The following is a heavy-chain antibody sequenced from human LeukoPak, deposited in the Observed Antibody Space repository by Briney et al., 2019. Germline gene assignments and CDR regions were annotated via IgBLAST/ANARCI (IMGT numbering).Heavy chain of an antibody. D-gene: IGHD3-10*01. Sequence: SETLSLTCSVSGGSITSYSWSWIRQPAGKGLEWIGRIYTSGSTNYNPSLKSRVTMSVDTSKSQFSLKLSSVTAADTAVYYCARDRRYYGSGSYYSDAFDIWGQGTMVTVSS. V-gene: IGHV4-4*07. CDR1: GGSITSYS. CDR2: IYTSGST. J-gene: IGHJ3*02. CDR3: ARDRRYYGSGSYYSDAFDI.